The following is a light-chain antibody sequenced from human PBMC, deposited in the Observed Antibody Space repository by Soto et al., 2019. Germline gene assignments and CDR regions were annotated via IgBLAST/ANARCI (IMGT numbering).Light chain of an antibody. CDR2: GES. CDR1: QSVSRN. V-gene: IGKV3-20*01. J-gene: IGKJ5*01. Sequence: VMTQSPATLSLSPGESATLSCRASQSVSRNLAWYQQKSGQAPRLLIYGESTRATGIPDRFSGSGSGTDFNLTISRLEPEDFAVYYCQQYGISHITFGQGTRLEIK. CDR3: QQYGISHIT.